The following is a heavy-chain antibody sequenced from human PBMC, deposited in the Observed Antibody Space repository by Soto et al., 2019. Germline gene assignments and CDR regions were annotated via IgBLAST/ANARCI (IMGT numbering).Heavy chain of an antibody. Sequence: GGSLRLSCAASGFAFTSYWMHWVRRAPGKGLVWVSRTNTDGTRTDYADSVRGRFTISRDNAKNTLYLQMNSLRAEDTAVYYCARGLQYSSGWYLNYWGQGTLVTVSS. CDR2: TNTDGTRT. J-gene: IGHJ4*02. CDR1: GFAFTSYW. CDR3: ARGLQYSSGWYLNY. V-gene: IGHV3-74*01. D-gene: IGHD6-19*01.